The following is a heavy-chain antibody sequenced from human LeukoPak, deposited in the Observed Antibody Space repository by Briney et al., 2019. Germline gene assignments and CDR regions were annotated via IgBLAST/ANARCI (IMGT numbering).Heavy chain of an antibody. D-gene: IGHD5-18*01. V-gene: IGHV3-33*01. CDR3: ARDGYSFGSLDY. CDR1: GFTFSSYG. J-gene: IGHJ4*02. Sequence: GRSLRLSCAASGFTFSSYGMHWVRRVPGKGLEWVAIIWSNGINKYYADAVKDRFTISRDNSKNTMYLQMNSLRAEDAAMYYRARDGYSFGSLDYWGQGTLVTVSS. CDR2: IWSNGINK.